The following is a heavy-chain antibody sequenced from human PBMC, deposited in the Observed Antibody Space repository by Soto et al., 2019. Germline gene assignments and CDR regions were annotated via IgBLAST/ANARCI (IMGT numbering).Heavy chain of an antibody. D-gene: IGHD3-3*01. CDR2: ISAFNGDT. CDR1: GYTFTSYG. J-gene: IGHJ4*02. CDR3: AREACWRRMMPHD. Sequence: QVQLVQSGTEVKKPGASVNVSCKAFGYTFTSYGFSWVRQVPGQWLEWLGWISAFNGDTQYAQTMKGRLTVTTDTSTPTVDMELWSLTNGDTAGNYCAREACWRRMMPHDWGQVTLGTVS. V-gene: IGHV1-18*04.